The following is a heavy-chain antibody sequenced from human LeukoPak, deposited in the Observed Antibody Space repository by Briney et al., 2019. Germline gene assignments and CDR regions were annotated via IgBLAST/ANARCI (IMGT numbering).Heavy chain of an antibody. J-gene: IGHJ6*03. D-gene: IGHD6-13*01. V-gene: IGHV1-69*05. CDR3: ARDRQQLDRDYYYYMDV. CDR1: GGTFSSYA. Sequence: SVKVSCKASGGTFSSYAISWVRQAPGQGLEWMGGITPIFGTANYAQKFQGRVTITTDESTSTAYMELSSLRSEDTAVYYCARDRQQLDRDYYYYMDVWGKGATVTVSS. CDR2: ITPIFGTA.